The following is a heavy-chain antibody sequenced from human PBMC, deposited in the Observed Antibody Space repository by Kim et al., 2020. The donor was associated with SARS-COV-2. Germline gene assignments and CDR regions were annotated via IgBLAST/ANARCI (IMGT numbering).Heavy chain of an antibody. CDR1: GGTFSSYA. Sequence: SVKVSCKASGGTFSSYAISWVRQAPGQGLEWMGGIIPIFGTANYAQKFQGRVTITADEPTSTAYMELSSLRSEDTAVYYCAGAVMVREETYYDYGMDVWGQGTTVTVSS. J-gene: IGHJ6*02. V-gene: IGHV1-69*13. CDR2: IIPIFGTA. D-gene: IGHD3-10*01. CDR3: AGAVMVREETYYDYGMDV.